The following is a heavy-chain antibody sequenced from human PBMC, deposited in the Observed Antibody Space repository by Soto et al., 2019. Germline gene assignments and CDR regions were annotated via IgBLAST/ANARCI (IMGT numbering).Heavy chain of an antibody. CDR2: ISGSGGST. CDR1: GFTFSSYA. CDR3: ANGGLNYYDSSGFDY. J-gene: IGHJ4*02. Sequence: GGSLRLSCAASGFTFSSYAMSWVRQAPGKGLEWVSAISGSGGSTYYADSVKGRFTISRDNSKNTLYLQMNSLRAEDTAVYYCANGGLNYYDSSGFDYWGQGTLVTVSS. D-gene: IGHD3-22*01. V-gene: IGHV3-23*01.